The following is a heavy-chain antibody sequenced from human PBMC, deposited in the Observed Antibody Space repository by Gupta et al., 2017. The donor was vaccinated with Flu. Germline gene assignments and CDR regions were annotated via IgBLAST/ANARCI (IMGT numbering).Heavy chain of an antibody. J-gene: IGHJ4*02. Sequence: EVQLVESGGVLVQLGGSMRLPCAASGFTFSTSYLQWVRQAPGKGLVWVSRINADGSSTTYADSVKGRFTISRDNAKNTLYLQMNSLGADDTAVYYCATVTTGCWGQGTLVTVSS. D-gene: IGHD4-17*01. V-gene: IGHV3-74*03. CDR1: GFTFSTSY. CDR3: ATVTTGC. CDR2: INADGSST.